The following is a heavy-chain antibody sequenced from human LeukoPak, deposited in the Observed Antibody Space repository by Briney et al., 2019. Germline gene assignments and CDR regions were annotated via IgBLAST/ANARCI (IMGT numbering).Heavy chain of an antibody. J-gene: IGHJ4*02. CDR2: IRYDGSDK. CDR3: AKDFSLGGSYFEH. CDR1: GFTFSSFG. D-gene: IGHD3-10*01. V-gene: IGHV3-30*02. Sequence: GGSLRLSCAASGFTFSSFGMHWVRQAPGKGLEWVAFIRYDGSDKYYVDSVKGRFTISRDNSKKTLYLQLNSLRAEDTSIYYCAKDFSLGGSYFEHWGQGTLVTVSS.